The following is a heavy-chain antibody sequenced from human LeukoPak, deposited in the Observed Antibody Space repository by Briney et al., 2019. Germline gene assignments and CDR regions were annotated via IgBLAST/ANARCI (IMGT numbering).Heavy chain of an antibody. CDR1: GGSISSGGYS. CDR2: IYHSGST. CDR3: ARGARFLEWLLYSNWFDP. V-gene: IGHV4-30-2*01. Sequence: PSQTLSLTCAVSGGSISSGGYSWSWIRQPPGKGLEWIGYIYHSGSTYYNPSLKSRVTISVDRSKNQFSLKLSSVTAADTAVYYCARGARFLEWLLYSNWFDPWGQGTLVTVSS. J-gene: IGHJ5*02. D-gene: IGHD3-3*01.